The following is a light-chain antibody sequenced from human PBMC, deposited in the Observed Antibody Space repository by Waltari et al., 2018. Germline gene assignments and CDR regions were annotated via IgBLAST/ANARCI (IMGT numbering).Light chain of an antibody. Sequence: DIQMTQYPSSLSASVGDRVTITCRASQAIRDSLAWYQQKPGKAPKLLLYGASRLDSGVPFRFSGSGSGTDFTLTITSLQPEDFATYYCQHYYNIPRTFGQGTKVEVK. CDR1: QAIRDS. CDR3: QHYYNIPRT. CDR2: GAS. V-gene: IGKV1-NL1*01. J-gene: IGKJ1*01.